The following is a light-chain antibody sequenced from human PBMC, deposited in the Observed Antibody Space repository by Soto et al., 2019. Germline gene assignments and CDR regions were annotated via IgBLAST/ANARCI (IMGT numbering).Light chain of an antibody. CDR1: QSISTN. V-gene: IGKV3-15*01. Sequence: VMTQARGSLSMYTGERATLSCRASQSISTNLAWYQQKPGQAPRLLIYRASTRAIGIPARFSGGGSGTDFTLTISSLQSEDFAIYYCQQYNNWPPWTFGQGTKVDIK. CDR3: QQYNNWPPWT. CDR2: RAS. J-gene: IGKJ1*01.